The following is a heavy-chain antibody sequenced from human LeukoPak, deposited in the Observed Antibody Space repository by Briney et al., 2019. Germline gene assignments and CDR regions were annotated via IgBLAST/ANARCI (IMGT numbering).Heavy chain of an antibody. J-gene: IGHJ5*02. D-gene: IGHD5-24*01. CDR3: ARDLVEMATTYNWFDP. V-gene: IGHV3-11*01. CDR1: GFTFSDYY. CDR2: ISSSCSTI. Sequence: PGGSLRLSCAASGFTFSDYYMSWIRQAAGKGQEWVSYISSSCSTIYYADSVKGRFTISMDNAKNSLYLQMNSLRAEDTAVYYCARDLVEMATTYNWFDPWGQGTLVTVSS.